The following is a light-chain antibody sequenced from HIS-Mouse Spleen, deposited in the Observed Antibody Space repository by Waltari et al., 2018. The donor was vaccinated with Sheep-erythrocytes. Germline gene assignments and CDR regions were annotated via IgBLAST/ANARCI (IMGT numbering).Light chain of an antibody. CDR3: AAWDDSLNGWV. V-gene: IGLV1-36*01. CDR2: YDD. Sequence: QSVLTQPPSVSEAPRQRVPISCSGSSPNIGKNAANWYQQLPGKAPKLLIYYDDLLPSGVSDRFSGSKSGTSASLAISGLQSEDEADYYCAAWDDSLNGWVFGGGTKLTVL. J-gene: IGLJ3*02. CDR1: SPNIGKNA.